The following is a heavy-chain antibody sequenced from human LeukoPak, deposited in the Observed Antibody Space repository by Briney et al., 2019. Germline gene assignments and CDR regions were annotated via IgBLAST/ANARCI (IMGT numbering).Heavy chain of an antibody. V-gene: IGHV3-48*01. Sequence: PGGSLRLSCTTSGFTFGDYAMSWVRQAPGKGLEWVSYISSSSSTIYYADSVKGRFTISRDNAKNSLYLQMNSLRAEDTAVYYCARDRLTGAFDYWGQGTLVTVSS. D-gene: IGHD3-9*01. J-gene: IGHJ4*02. CDR1: GFTFGDYA. CDR3: ARDRLTGAFDY. CDR2: ISSSSSTI.